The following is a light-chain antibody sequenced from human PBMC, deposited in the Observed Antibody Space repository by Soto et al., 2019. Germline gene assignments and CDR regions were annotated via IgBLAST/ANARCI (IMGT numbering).Light chain of an antibody. CDR3: ATWDDNMNGL. CDR1: SSDIGSNP. Sequence: QSVLTQPPSASGTPGQRVTISCSGSSSDIGSNPVTWYQHLPGAAPKLLIYNYNQRPSGVPDRFSGSQSGTSASLAISGLQSEDEAHYYCATWDDNMNGLFGGGTKLTVL. CDR2: NYN. V-gene: IGLV1-44*01. J-gene: IGLJ3*02.